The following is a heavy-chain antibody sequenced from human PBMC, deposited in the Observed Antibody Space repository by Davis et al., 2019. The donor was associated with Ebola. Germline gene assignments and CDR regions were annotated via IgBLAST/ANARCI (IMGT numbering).Heavy chain of an antibody. V-gene: IGHV3-20*04. Sequence: PGGSLRLSCAASGFTFDDYGMSWVRQAPGKGLEWVSGINWNGGSTGYADSVKGRFTISRDNAKNSLYLQMNSLRAEDTALYYCARGGGLRWELPHFDYWGQGTLVTVSS. CDR1: GFTFDDYG. CDR2: INWNGGST. CDR3: ARGGGLRWELPHFDY. J-gene: IGHJ4*02. D-gene: IGHD1-26*01.